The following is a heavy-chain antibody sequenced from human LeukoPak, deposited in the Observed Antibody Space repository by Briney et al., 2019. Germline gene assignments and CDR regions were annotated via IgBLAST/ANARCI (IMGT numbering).Heavy chain of an antibody. D-gene: IGHD3-10*02. CDR1: GGSISSYY. CDR3: ARHDVDSTFVY. V-gene: IGHV4-59*08. Sequence: SETLALNSTVSGGSISSYYWSWIRQPPGKGLEWIGYIYYSGSTNYNPSLKSRVTISVDTSKNQFSLKLSSVTAADTAVYYCARHDVDSTFVYWGRGTLVTVSS. CDR2: IYYSGST. J-gene: IGHJ4*02.